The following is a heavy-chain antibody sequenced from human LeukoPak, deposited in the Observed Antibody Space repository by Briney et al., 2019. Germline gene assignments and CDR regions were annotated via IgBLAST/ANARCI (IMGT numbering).Heavy chain of an antibody. CDR3: ARDRGVYSRTLED. D-gene: IGHD6-13*01. J-gene: IGHJ4*02. CDR2: INPSGGST. V-gene: IGHV1-46*01. Sequence: GASVKVSCKASGYTFTSYYIHWVRQAPGQGLEWMGLINPSGGSTNYAQKFQGRVTMTRDTSTSTVYMELSSLRSEDTAVYYCARDRGVYSRTLEDWGQGTLVTVSS. CDR1: GYTFTSYY.